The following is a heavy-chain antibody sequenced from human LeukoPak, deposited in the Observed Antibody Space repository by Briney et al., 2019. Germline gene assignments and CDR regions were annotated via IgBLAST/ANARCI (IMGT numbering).Heavy chain of an antibody. CDR1: GFTFSSYA. J-gene: IGHJ4*02. D-gene: IGHD2-15*01. CDR2: ISYDGSNK. V-gene: IGHV3-30-3*01. CDR3: AREARGGNFDY. Sequence: PGRSLRLSCVASGFTFSSYAMHWVRQAPGKGLEWVAVISYDGSNKYYADSVKGRFTISRDNSKNTLYLQMNSLRAEDTAVYYCAREARGGNFDYWGQGTLVTVSS.